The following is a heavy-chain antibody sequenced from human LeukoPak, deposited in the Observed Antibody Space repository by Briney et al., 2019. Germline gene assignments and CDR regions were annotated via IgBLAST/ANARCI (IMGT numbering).Heavy chain of an antibody. D-gene: IGHD3-22*01. CDR1: GYSISSGFY. J-gene: IGHJ4*02. CDR3: ARHGLSGSGYSQFDY. CDR2: IYHSGST. Sequence: PSETLSLTCAVSGYSISSGFYWGWIRQPPGKGLEWIGNIYHSGSTHYNPSLKSRVTISVDTSNNQFSLKLSSVTTADTAVYYCARHGLSGSGYSQFDYWGQGTLVTVSS. V-gene: IGHV4-38-2*01.